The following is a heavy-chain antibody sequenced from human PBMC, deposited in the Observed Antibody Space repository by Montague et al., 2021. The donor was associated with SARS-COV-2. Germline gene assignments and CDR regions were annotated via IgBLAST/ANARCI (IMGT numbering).Heavy chain of an antibody. D-gene: IGHD3-16*02. J-gene: IGHJ4*02. V-gene: IGHV4-39*01. Sequence: SETLSPTCTVSGASISSSENSWGWIRQSPGKGLEWFGSIFYSGTTYFNPSLRSRIAISVDTSKNQFSLEVTSVTAADTAVYYCARHVTFGGVVVALDYWGQGHLVSVSS. CDR3: ARHVTFGGVVVALDY. CDR1: GASISSSENS. CDR2: IFYSGTT.